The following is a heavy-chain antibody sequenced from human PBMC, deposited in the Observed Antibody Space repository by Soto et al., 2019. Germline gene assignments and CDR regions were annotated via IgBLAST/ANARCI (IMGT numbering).Heavy chain of an antibody. CDR1: GFTFSSYG. V-gene: IGHV3-33*01. CDR2: IWYDGSET. Sequence: QVQLVESGGGVVQPGRPLRLSCATSGFTFSSYGMFWVRQAPGKGLEWVALIWYDGSETKYADSVKGRFTISRDNPKNTLYLQMNNLTTEDTAVYYCARGAFSWDEATYYFDHWGLGNLVTVSS. CDR3: ARGAFSWDEATYYFDH. J-gene: IGHJ4*02. D-gene: IGHD6-13*01.